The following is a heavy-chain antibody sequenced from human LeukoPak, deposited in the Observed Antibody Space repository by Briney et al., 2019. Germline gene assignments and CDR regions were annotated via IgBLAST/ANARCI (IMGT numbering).Heavy chain of an antibody. CDR1: GYTFTDYY. CDR3: ARARWQLVPYFDS. D-gene: IGHD6-6*01. Sequence: ASVKVSCKASGYTFTDYYMHWVRQAPGQGLEWMGWINPNSGGTNFAQKFQGRVAMTRDTSISTAYLELGSPISDDTAVYFCARARWQLVPYFDSWGQGTLVTVSS. V-gene: IGHV1-2*02. J-gene: IGHJ4*02. CDR2: INPNSGGT.